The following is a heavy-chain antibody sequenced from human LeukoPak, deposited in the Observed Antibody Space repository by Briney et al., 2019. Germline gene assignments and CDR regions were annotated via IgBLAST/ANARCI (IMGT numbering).Heavy chain of an antibody. CDR1: GYTFTSYG. D-gene: IGHD3-10*01. CDR2: IIPIFGTA. J-gene: IGHJ4*02. V-gene: IGHV1-69*13. CDR3: ARVPRLLWLTHFDY. Sequence: ASVKVSCKTSGYTFTSYGISWVRQAPGQGLEWMGGIIPIFGTANYAQKFQGRVTITADESTSTAYMELSSLRSEDTAVYYCARVPRLLWLTHFDYWGQGTLVTVSS.